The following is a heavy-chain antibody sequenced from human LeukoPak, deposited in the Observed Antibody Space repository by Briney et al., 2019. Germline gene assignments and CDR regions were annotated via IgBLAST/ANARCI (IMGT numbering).Heavy chain of an antibody. J-gene: IGHJ4*02. D-gene: IGHD5-24*01. CDR3: VTRPRATTPTLDY. CDR1: GYSISSGYY. V-gene: IGHV4-38-2*02. CDR2: IYHSGST. Sequence: SETLSLTCTVSGYSISSGYYWGWIRQPPGKGLEWIGSIYHSGSTYYNPSLKSRVTISVDTSKNQFSLKLSSVTAADTAVYYCVTRPRATTPTLDYWGQGTLVTVSS.